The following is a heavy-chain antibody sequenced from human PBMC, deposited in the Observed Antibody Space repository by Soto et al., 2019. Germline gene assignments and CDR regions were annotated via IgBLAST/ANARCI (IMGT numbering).Heavy chain of an antibody. CDR3: AKDHKIVVVPGATGGMGV. D-gene: IGHD2-2*01. CDR1: GYTFTDYY. J-gene: IGHJ6*02. V-gene: IGHV1-2*02. Sequence: ASVKVSCKASGYTFTDYYMHWVRQAPGQGLECMGWINPNSGGTNYAQKFQGRFTLTRVPSISTAYMELISLRSDDTALYYCAKDHKIVVVPGATGGMGVWGQGTTVTVSS. CDR2: INPNSGGT.